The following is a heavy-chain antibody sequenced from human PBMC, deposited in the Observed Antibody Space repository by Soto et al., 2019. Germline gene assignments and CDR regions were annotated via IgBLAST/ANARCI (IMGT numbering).Heavy chain of an antibody. V-gene: IGHV3-49*03. J-gene: IGHJ6*02. CDR1: GFTFGDYA. Sequence: PGGSLRLSCTASGFTFGDYAMSWFRQAPGKGLEWVGFIRSKAYGGTTEYAASVKGRFTISRDDSKSIAYLQMNSLKTEDTAVYYCTRDLWAGSSGWYGMDVWGQGTTVTVSS. D-gene: IGHD6-19*01. CDR2: IRSKAYGGTT. CDR3: TRDLWAGSSGWYGMDV.